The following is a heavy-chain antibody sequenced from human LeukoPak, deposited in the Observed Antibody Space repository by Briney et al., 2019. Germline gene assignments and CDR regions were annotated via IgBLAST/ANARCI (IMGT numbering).Heavy chain of an antibody. CDR1: GYTFTGYY. V-gene: IGHV1-2*02. CDR3: ARDLAAAGYDFDY. CDR2: INPNSGGT. J-gene: IGHJ4*02. D-gene: IGHD6-13*01. Sequence: GASVKVSCKASGYTFTGYYMHWVRQAPGQGLEWMGWINPNSGGTNYAQKFQVRVTMTRDTSISTAYMELSRLRSDDTAVYYCARDLAAAGYDFDYWGQGTLVTVSS.